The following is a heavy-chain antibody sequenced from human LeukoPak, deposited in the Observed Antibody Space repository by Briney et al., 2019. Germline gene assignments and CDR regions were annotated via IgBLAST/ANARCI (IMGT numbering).Heavy chain of an antibody. J-gene: IGHJ3*02. CDR3: AYDSSGYHRSDAFDI. D-gene: IGHD3-22*01. CDR2: IYYSGNT. CDR1: GGSISSGGYY. Sequence: SETLSLTCTVSGGSISSGGYYWSWIRQHPGKCLEWIGCIYYSGNTYYNPSLKSRVTISVDTSKNQFSLKLSSVTAADTAVYYCAYDSSGYHRSDAFDIWGQGTMVTV. V-gene: IGHV4-31*03.